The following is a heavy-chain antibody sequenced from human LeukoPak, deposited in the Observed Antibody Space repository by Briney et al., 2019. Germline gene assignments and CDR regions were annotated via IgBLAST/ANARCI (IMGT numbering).Heavy chain of an antibody. CDR3: AKDLETINPTMD. CDR1: GFTFSSHA. D-gene: IGHD3-10*01. Sequence: PGGSLRLSCAASGFTFSSHAMSWVRQAPGKGLEWVSSIGGGGKNTFYADAVKGRFTISRDNSKDTLYLQMNSLRAEDTAVYYCAKDLETINPTMDWGQGTLVTVSS. V-gene: IGHV3-23*01. J-gene: IGHJ4*02. CDR2: IGGGGKNT.